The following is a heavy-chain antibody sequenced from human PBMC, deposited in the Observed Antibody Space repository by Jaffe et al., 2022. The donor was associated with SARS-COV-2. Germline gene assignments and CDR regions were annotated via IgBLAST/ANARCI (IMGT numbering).Heavy chain of an antibody. D-gene: IGHD3-3*01. Sequence: EVQLFESGGGLVQPGGSLRLSCAASGFTFRSYAMSWVRQAPGKGLEWVSGIDGSGGSKYYADSVKGRFTISRENSKNTLSLQMNSLRAEDTAVYYCAKEGGYDFWSGYPDYWGQGTLVTVSS. CDR3: AKEGGYDFWSGYPDY. CDR1: GFTFRSYA. J-gene: IGHJ4*02. CDR2: IDGSGGSK. V-gene: IGHV3-23*01.